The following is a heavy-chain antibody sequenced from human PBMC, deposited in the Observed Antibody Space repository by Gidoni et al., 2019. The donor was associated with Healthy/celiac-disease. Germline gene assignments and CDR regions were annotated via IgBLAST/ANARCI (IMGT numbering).Heavy chain of an antibody. CDR3: ARLGYSSSWYAGWFDP. V-gene: IGHV3-11*01. J-gene: IGHJ5*02. CDR2: ISSSGSTI. D-gene: IGHD6-13*01. Sequence: QVQLVESGGGLVKPGGSLRLSCAASGFTFSYYYMSWNRQTPGQGLGWVSYISSSGSTIYYADSVKGRFTISRDNAKNSLYRQMNSLRAEDTAVYYCARLGYSSSWYAGWFDPWGQGTLVTVSS. CDR1: GFTFSYYY.